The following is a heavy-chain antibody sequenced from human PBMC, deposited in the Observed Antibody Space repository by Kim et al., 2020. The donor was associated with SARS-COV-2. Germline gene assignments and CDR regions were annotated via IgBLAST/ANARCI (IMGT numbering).Heavy chain of an antibody. CDR3: TTVVGRYSSGWDYYYYGMDV. D-gene: IGHD6-19*01. J-gene: IGHJ6*02. CDR1: GFTFSNAW. V-gene: IGHV3-15*01. CDR2: IKSKTDGGTT. Sequence: GGSLRLSCAASGFTFSNAWMSWVRQAPGKGLEWVGRIKSKTDGGTTDYAAPVKGRFTISRDDSKNTLYLQMNSLKTEDTAVYYCTTVVGRYSSGWDYYYYGMDVWGQGTTVTVSS.